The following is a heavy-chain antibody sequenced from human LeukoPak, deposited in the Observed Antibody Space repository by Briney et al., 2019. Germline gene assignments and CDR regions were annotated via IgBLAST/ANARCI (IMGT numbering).Heavy chain of an antibody. Sequence: GGSLRLSCAASGFTFSNYAMSWVRQAPGKGLEWVSGISGSGDSTYYADSVKGRFTISRDNSKNILYLQMNGLRAEDTAVYYCARATGNSGYYALDYWGQGTLVTVSS. V-gene: IGHV3-23*01. CDR2: ISGSGDST. D-gene: IGHD3-22*01. CDR1: GFTFSNYA. J-gene: IGHJ4*02. CDR3: ARATGNSGYYALDY.